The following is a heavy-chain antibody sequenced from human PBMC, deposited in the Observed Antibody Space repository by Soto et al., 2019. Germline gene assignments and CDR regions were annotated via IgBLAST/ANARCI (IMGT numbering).Heavy chain of an antibody. Sequence: EVQLVESVGGLVQPGGSLRLSCAASGFTFNTYPMNWVRQAPGEGLEWLSHISSGSDNMYYADSVKGRFTISRDNAKNSLFLQMDSLRVEDTGLYYCVADYQYAFKMWGQGTMVTVSS. V-gene: IGHV3-48*01. CDR2: ISSGSDNM. J-gene: IGHJ3*02. CDR1: GFTFNTYP. CDR3: VADYQYAFKM.